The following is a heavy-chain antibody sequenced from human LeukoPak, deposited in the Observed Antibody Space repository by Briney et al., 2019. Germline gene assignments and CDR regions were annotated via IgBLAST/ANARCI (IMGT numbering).Heavy chain of an antibody. CDR1: GGTFSSYA. J-gene: IGHJ5*02. V-gene: IGHV1-69*04. CDR3: ARVSRGYCSSTSCYKGAYNWFDP. Sequence: GASVKVSCKASGGTFSSYAISWVRQAPGQGLEWMGRIIPILGIANYAQKFQGRVTITADKSTSTAYMELSSLRSEDTAVYYCARVSRGYCSSTSCYKGAYNWFDPWGQGTLVTVSS. D-gene: IGHD2-2*02. CDR2: IIPILGIA.